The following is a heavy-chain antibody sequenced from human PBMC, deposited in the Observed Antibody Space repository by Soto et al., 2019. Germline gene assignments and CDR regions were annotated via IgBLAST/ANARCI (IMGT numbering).Heavy chain of an antibody. V-gene: IGHV3-7*02. CDR3: ADPPLGY. CDR1: GFTFSSYW. Sequence: EVQLVESGGGLVQSGGSLRLSCAASGFTFSSYWMTWVRQAPGKGLECVANINQDGSEKYYVDSVKGRFTISRDNAKNSLYLQMNSLRVEDTAVYYCADPPLGYWGQGTLVTVSS. CDR2: INQDGSEK. J-gene: IGHJ4*02.